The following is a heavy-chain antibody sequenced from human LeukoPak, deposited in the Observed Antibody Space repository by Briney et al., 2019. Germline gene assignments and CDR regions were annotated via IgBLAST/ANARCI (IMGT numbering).Heavy chain of an antibody. J-gene: IGHJ4*02. D-gene: IGHD6-19*01. CDR1: GFTVSSNY. CDR2: IYSGGNT. V-gene: IGHV3-53*01. CDR3: ARRAVANYYFDY. Sequence: PGGSLRLSCAASGFTVSSNYMSWVRQAPGKGLEWVSVIYSGGNTYYADSVKGRFTISRDNSKNTLHLQMNSLRAEDTAVYYCARRAVANYYFDYWGQGNLVTVSS.